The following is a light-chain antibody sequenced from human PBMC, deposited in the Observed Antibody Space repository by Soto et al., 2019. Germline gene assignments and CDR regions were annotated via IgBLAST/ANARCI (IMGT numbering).Light chain of an antibody. CDR2: GNS. CDR3: QSYDSSLSGWV. V-gene: IGLV1-40*01. CDR1: SSNIGAGYD. J-gene: IGLJ3*02. Sequence: QAVVTQPPSVSGAPGQRVTISCTGSSSNIGAGYDVHWYRQLPGTAPKLLISGNSNRPSGVPDRFSGSKSGTSASLAITGLQAEDEADYYCQSYDSSLSGWVFGGGTKLTVL.